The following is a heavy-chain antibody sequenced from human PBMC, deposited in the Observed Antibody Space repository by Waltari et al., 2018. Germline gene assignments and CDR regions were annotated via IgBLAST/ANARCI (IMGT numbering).Heavy chain of an antibody. Sequence: QVQLQESGPGLVKPSETLSLTCAVSGYSISSGYYWGWILQPPGKGLEWIGSIYHSGSTYYNPSLKSRVTISVDTSKNQFSLKLSSVTAADTAVYYCARVGYGDYGDWFDPWGQGTLVTVSS. CDR2: IYHSGST. J-gene: IGHJ5*02. D-gene: IGHD4-17*01. V-gene: IGHV4-38-2*01. CDR3: ARVGYGDYGDWFDP. CDR1: GYSISSGYY.